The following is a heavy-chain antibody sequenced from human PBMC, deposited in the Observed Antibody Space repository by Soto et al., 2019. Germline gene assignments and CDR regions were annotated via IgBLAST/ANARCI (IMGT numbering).Heavy chain of an antibody. CDR3: ASLRRGWGIDY. CDR2: IYHSGST. CDR1: GGSISSGGYS. J-gene: IGHJ4*02. Sequence: PSETLSLTCAVSGGSISSGGYSLSWIRQPPGKGLEWIGYIYHSGSTYYNPSLKSRVNISVDRSKNQFSLKLSSVTAADTAVYYCASLRRGWGIDYPGQGTLVPVSS. D-gene: IGHD6-19*01. V-gene: IGHV4-30-2*01.